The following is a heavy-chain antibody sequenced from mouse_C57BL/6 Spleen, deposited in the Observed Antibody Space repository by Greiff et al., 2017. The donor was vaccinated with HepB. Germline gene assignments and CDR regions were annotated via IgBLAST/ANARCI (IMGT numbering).Heavy chain of an antibody. CDR3: ERWDYYGSSPYFDY. Sequence: VKLQESGAELARPGASVKLSCKASGYTFTSYGISWVKQRTGQGLEWIGEIYPRSGNTYYNEKFKGKATLTADKSSSTAYMELRRLTSEDSAVYFCERWDYYGSSPYFDYWGQGTTLTVSS. J-gene: IGHJ2*01. CDR2: IYPRSGNT. V-gene: IGHV1-81*01. D-gene: IGHD1-1*01. CDR1: GYTFTSYG.